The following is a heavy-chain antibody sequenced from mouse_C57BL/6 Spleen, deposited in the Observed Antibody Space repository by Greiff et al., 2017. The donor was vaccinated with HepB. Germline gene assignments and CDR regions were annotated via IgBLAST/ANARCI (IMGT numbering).Heavy chain of an antibody. CDR3: TGVWDYGSSSFDY. D-gene: IGHD1-1*01. Sequence: VKLMESGAELVRPGASVTLSCKASGYTFTDYEMHWVKQTPVHGLEWIGAIDPETGGTAYNQKFKGKAILTADKSSSTAYMELRSLTSEDSAVYYCTGVWDYGSSSFDYWGQGTTLTVSS. CDR2: IDPETGGT. V-gene: IGHV1-15*01. CDR1: GYTFTDYE. J-gene: IGHJ2*01.